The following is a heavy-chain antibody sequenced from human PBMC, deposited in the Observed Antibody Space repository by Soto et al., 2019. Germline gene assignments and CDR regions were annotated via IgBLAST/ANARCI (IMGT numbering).Heavy chain of an antibody. CDR1: GLSFSNYG. V-gene: IGHV3-23*01. CDR3: AKSLFFFLFQSTLGGKNWFAP. Sequence: GGSLRLSCAASGLSFSNYGMNWVRQAPGKGLEWVSAISGSGGSTYYADSVKGRFTISRDNSKNTLYLQMNSLRAEDTAVYFWAKSLFFFLFQSTLGGKNWFAPGGRGPLATVPS. D-gene: IGHD3-3*02. J-gene: IGHJ5*02. CDR2: ISGSGGST.